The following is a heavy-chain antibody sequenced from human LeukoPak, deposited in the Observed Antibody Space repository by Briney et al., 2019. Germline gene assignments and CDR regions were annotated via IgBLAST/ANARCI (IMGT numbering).Heavy chain of an antibody. J-gene: IGHJ6*03. D-gene: IGHD5-18*01. CDR3: ARVVTAISGSREYYMDV. CDR1: GGSISSYY. CDR2: IYSSGST. Sequence: SETLSLTCTVSGGSISSYYWSWIRQPAGKGLEWIGRIYSSGSTNYNPSLKSRVIMSVDTSKNQFSLKLSSVTAADTAVHYCARVVTAISGSREYYMDVWGKGTTVTVSS. V-gene: IGHV4-4*07.